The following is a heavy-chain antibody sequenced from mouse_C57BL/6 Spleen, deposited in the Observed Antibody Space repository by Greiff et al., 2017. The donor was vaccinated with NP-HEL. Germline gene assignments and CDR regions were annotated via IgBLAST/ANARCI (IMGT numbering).Heavy chain of an antibody. Sequence: EVQGVESGGDLVKPGGSLKLSCAASGFTFSSYGMSWVRQTPDKRLEWVATISSGGSYTYYPDSVKGRFTISRDNAKNTLYLQMSSLKSEDTAMYYCARRGAWGNYFDYWGQGTTLTVAS. CDR1: GFTFSSYG. V-gene: IGHV5-6*01. CDR2: ISSGGSYT. CDR3: ARRGAWGNYFDY. J-gene: IGHJ2*01.